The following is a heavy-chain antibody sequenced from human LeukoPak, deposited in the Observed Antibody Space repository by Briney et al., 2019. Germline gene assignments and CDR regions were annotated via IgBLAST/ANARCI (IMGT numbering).Heavy chain of an antibody. V-gene: IGHV1-8*02. J-gene: IGHJ4*02. CDR1: GYTFTSYG. D-gene: IGHD5-24*01. CDR2: MNPSNGNT. CDR3: ARGSSEEMATIAY. Sequence: ASVKVSCKASGYTFTSYGISWVRQATGQGLEWMGWMNPSNGNTGFAQKFQGRLTMTRDTSINTAYMELSSLRSEDTAVYFCARGSSEEMATIAYWGQGTLVTVSS.